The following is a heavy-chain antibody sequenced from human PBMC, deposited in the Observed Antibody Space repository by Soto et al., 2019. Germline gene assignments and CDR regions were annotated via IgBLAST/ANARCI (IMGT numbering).Heavy chain of an antibody. V-gene: IGHV1-69*01. CDR2: IIPIFGTA. D-gene: IGHD5-12*01. Sequence: QVQLVQSGTEVKKPGSSVKVSCKASGGTFSSYAISWVRQAPGQGLEWMGGIIPIFGTAYYAQKFQGRGTITADESTSTAYMELRSLRSEDTAVYYCARGSGARLRLGPFDYWGQGTLVTVSS. J-gene: IGHJ4*02. CDR1: GGTFSSYA. CDR3: ARGSGARLRLGPFDY.